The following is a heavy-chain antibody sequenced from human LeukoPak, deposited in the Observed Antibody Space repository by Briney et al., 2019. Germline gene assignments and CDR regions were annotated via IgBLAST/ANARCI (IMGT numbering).Heavy chain of an antibody. V-gene: IGHV5-51*01. Sequence: GESLKISCKGSGYSFTNYWIGWVRQMPGKGLEWMGIIYPSDSDTRYSPSFQGQVTISADKSISAAYLQWSSLKASDTAMYYCATTYYYGSGSNMIDYWGQGTLVTVSS. J-gene: IGHJ4*02. CDR2: IYPSDSDT. D-gene: IGHD3-10*01. CDR1: GYSFTNYW. CDR3: ATTYYYGSGSNMIDY.